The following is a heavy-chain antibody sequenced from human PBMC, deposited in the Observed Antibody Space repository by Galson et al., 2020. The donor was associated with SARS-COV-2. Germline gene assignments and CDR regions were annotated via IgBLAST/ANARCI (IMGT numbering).Heavy chain of an antibody. CDR3: ALSYNTIPVSLDV. J-gene: IGHJ6*02. Sequence: ETSETLSLICTVSGGSISSYYWSWIRQPPGKGLEWIGYIYNSGSTNYNPSLKSRVAISVDTSKNQFSLKLSSVTAADTAVYYCALSYNTIPVSLDVWGRGTTVTVS. D-gene: IGHD2-8*01. V-gene: IGHV4-59*08. CDR2: IYNSGST. CDR1: GGSISSYY.